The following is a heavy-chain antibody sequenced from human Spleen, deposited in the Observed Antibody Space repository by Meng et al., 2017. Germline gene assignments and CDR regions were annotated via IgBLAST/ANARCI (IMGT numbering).Heavy chain of an antibody. CDR3: ARDQGYDSSGYYLNYYYYYGMDV. J-gene: IGHJ6*02. CDR2: ISGTGGTT. Sequence: GESLKISCAASGFTVSSNEMSWVRQAPGKGLEWVSSISGTGGTTHYADSVKGRFTVSRDNAKNSLYLQMNSLRAEDTAVYYCARDQGYDSSGYYLNYYYYYGMDVWGQGTTVTVSS. D-gene: IGHD3-22*01. CDR1: GFTVSSNE. V-gene: IGHV3-21*01.